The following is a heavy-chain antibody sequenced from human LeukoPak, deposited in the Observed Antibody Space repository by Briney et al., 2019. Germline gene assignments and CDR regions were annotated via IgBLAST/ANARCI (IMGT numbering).Heavy chain of an antibody. Sequence: PSETLSLTCTVSGGSISSYYWSWIRQPPGKGLEWIGYIYYSGSTNYNPSLKSRVTISVDTSKNQFSLKLSSVTAADTAVYYCARGDYGDYGGFDYWGQGTLVTVSS. CDR2: IYYSGST. D-gene: IGHD4-17*01. CDR3: ARGDYGDYGGFDY. V-gene: IGHV4-59*01. CDR1: GGSISSYY. J-gene: IGHJ4*02.